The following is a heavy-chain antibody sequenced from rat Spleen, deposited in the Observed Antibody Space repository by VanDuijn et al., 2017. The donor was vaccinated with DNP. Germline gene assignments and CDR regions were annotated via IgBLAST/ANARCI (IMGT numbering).Heavy chain of an antibody. CDR3: AGVITNGRIDY. V-gene: IGHV5-58*01. CDR2: INTDGGNT. J-gene: IGHJ2*01. D-gene: IGHD1-12*02. CDR1: GFTFSSHW. Sequence: EVQLVETGGGLVQPGRSLKLSCVASGFTFSSHWMYWIRQAPGKGLEWVASINTDGGNTYYRDSVKGRFTISRDNAKNTQSLQMDSLRSEDTATYYCAGVITNGRIDYWGQGVMVTVSS.